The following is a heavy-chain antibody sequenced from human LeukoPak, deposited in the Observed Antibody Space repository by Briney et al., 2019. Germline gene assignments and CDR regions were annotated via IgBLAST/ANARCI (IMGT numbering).Heavy chain of an antibody. CDR2: IYPGDSDT. Sequence: PGESLDSSVQRLGYTSVSNACGWVRQMRWKGLEWMGIIYPGDSDTTYSPSFQGQVTMSADRSIDTAYMQWSTLKASDTAMYYCARHCVRWHTIDYWGQGTLVTVSS. CDR1: GYTSVSNA. D-gene: IGHD4-23*01. J-gene: IGHJ4*02. CDR3: ARHCVRWHTIDY. V-gene: IGHV5-51*01.